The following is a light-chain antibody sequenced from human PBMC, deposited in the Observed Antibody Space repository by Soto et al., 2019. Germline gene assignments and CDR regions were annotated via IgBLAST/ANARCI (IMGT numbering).Light chain of an antibody. CDR1: QSISSW. CDR2: KAS. CDR3: QQSYSSPPT. J-gene: IGKJ1*01. Sequence: IQLTQSPSSLSASVGDRVTITCRASQSISSWLAWYQQKPGKAPKLLIYKASSLESGVPSRFSGSRSGPDFTLTISSLQPEDFATYYCQQSYSSPPTFGQGTKVDIK. V-gene: IGKV1-5*03.